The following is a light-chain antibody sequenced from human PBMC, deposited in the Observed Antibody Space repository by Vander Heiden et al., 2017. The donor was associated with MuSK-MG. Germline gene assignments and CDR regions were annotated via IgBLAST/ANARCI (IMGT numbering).Light chain of an antibody. J-gene: IGLJ3*02. CDR3: QSYDSGLSGSV. CDR1: SSNIGAGFD. CDR2: GNS. V-gene: IGLV1-40*01. Sequence: QSVLTQPPSVSGAPGQGVAISCTGTSSNIGAGFDVHWYQQLPGTAPKLLIYGNSNRPSGVPDRFSGSKSGTSASLAITGLQAEEEADYYCQSYDSGLSGSVFGGGTKLTVL.